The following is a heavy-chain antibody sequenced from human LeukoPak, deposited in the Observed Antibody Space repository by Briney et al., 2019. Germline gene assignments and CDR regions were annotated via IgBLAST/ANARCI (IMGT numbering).Heavy chain of an antibody. CDR1: GGSVSNYY. CDR2: VYYTGST. D-gene: IGHD6-6*01. Sequence: TSETLSLTCSVSGGSVSNYYWSWIRQPPGKGLEWIGYVYYTGSTNYSPSLKSRVTMFEDKSKNQFSLRLYSVTVADTAVYYCARHFAYSSSSYFDYWGQGSLVTVSS. V-gene: IGHV4-59*08. J-gene: IGHJ4*02. CDR3: ARHFAYSSSSYFDY.